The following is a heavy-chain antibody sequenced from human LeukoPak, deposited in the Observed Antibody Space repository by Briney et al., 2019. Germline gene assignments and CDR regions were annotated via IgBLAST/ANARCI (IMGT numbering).Heavy chain of an antibody. Sequence: SGPTLVNPTQTLTLTCTFSGFSLSTSGMCVSWIRQPPGKALEWLARIDWDDDKYYSTSLKTRLTISKDTYKKQVVLKMTNMDPVDTATYYCARIVWGQQLVPPLYYYYGMDVWGQGTTVTVSS. CDR3: ARIVWGQQLVPPLYYYYGMDV. V-gene: IGHV2-70*11. CDR2: IDWDDDK. D-gene: IGHD6-13*01. CDR1: GFSLSTSGMC. J-gene: IGHJ6*02.